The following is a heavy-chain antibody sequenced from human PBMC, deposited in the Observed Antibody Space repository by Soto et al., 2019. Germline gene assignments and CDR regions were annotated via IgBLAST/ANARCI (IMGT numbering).Heavy chain of an antibody. Sequence: QVQLVESGGGVVQPGRSLRLSCAASGFTFSSYGMHWVRQAPGKGLEWVAVIWYDGSNKYYADSVKGRFTISRDTSKNTLYLQINSLRAEDTAVYYCAREGTYCSGGSCYPPFDYWGQGTLVTVSS. CDR2: IWYDGSNK. V-gene: IGHV3-33*01. CDR1: GFTFSSYG. D-gene: IGHD2-15*01. CDR3: AREGTYCSGGSCYPPFDY. J-gene: IGHJ4*02.